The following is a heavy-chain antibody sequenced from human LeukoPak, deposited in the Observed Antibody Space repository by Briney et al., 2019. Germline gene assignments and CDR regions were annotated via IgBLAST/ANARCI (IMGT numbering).Heavy chain of an antibody. Sequence: APARVPCKGSGYKFLSYAMNWGRQAPGQGPERMGWINTGTGNPTYARGFTGQYVFSVDTSVTTAYLQINSLRTEDTAVYYCARGGYYGGSGTYGFFDYWGQGSLVTVSS. CDR1: GYKFLSYA. J-gene: IGHJ4*03. CDR3: ARGGYYGGSGTYGFFDY. D-gene: IGHD3-10*01. V-gene: IGHV7-4-1*02. CDR2: INTGTGNP.